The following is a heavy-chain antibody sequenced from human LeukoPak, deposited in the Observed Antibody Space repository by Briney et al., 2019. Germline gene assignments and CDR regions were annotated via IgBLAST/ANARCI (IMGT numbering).Heavy chain of an antibody. Sequence: PSETLSLTCTVSGGSISSGSYYWSWIRQPPGKGLEWIGYIYYSGSTNYNPSLKSRVTISVDTSKNQFSLKLSSVTAADTAVYYSARDRRERQQLDTSWDWFDPWGQGTLVTVSS. CDR2: IYYSGST. CDR3: ARDRRERQQLDTSWDWFDP. J-gene: IGHJ5*02. D-gene: IGHD6-13*01. CDR1: GGSISSGSYY. V-gene: IGHV4-61*01.